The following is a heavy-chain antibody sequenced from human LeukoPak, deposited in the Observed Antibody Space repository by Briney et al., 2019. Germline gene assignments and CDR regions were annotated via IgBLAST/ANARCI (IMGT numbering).Heavy chain of an antibody. CDR3: ARVSFEGWFGELLTNPTFDY. V-gene: IGHV4-59*12. Sequence: SETLSLTCTVSGGSINNYYWSWIRQPPGKGLEWIGYIYYSGRTKYNPSLKSRVTMSVDTSKKQFSLKLSSVTAADTAVYYCARVSFEGWFGELLTNPTFDYWGQGTLVTVSS. D-gene: IGHD3-10*01. CDR2: IYYSGRT. J-gene: IGHJ4*02. CDR1: GGSINNYY.